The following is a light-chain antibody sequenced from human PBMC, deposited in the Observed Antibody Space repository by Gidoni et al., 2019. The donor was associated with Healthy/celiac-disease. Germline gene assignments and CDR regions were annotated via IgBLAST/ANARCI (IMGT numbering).Light chain of an antibody. Sequence: DIQMTQSPSSLSASVGDRVTITCRESQSISSYLNWYQQKPGKAPKLLIYAASSLKSGVPSRFSGSGSGTDFTLTISSLQPEDFATYYCKQSYSTPTFGQGTKLEIK. CDR2: AAS. CDR3: KQSYSTPT. V-gene: IGKV1-39*01. J-gene: IGKJ2*01. CDR1: QSISSY.